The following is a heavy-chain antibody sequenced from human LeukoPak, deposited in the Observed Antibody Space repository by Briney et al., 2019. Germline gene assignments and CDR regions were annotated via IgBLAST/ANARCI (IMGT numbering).Heavy chain of an antibody. CDR2: IWYDGSNK. CDR3: ARGATYDILTGYDLIQTQNWFDP. D-gene: IGHD3-9*01. V-gene: IGHV3-33*08. Sequence: GGSLRLSCAASGFIFSDYYMSWIRQAPGKGLEWVAVIWYDGSNKYYADSVKGRFTISRDNSKNTLYLQMNSLRAEDTAVYYCARGATYDILTGYDLIQTQNWFDPWGQGTLVTVSS. CDR1: GFIFSDYY. J-gene: IGHJ5*02.